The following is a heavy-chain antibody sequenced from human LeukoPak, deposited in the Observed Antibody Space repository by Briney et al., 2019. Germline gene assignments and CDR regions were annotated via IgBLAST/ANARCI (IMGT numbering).Heavy chain of an antibody. D-gene: IGHD2-2*01. CDR2: IYHSGST. CDR3: AIGPRRYCSSTSCSNYYGMDV. V-gene: IGHV4-30-2*01. Sequence: PSETLSLTCAVSGGSISGGGYSWSWIRQPPGKGLEWIGYIYHSGSTYYNPSLKSRVTISVDRSKNQFSLKLSSVTAADTAVYYCAIGPRRYCSSTSCSNYYGMDVWGQGTTVTVSS. CDR1: GGSISGGGYS. J-gene: IGHJ6*02.